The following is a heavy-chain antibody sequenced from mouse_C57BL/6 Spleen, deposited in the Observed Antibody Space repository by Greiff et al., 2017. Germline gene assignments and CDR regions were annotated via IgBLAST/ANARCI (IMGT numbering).Heavy chain of an antibody. CDR3: ARGTTVVPHWYFDV. V-gene: IGHV5-17*01. CDR1: GFTFSDYG. CDR2: ISSGSSTI. Sequence: EVQLVESGGGLVKPGGSLKLSCAASGFTFSDYGMHWVRQAPEKGLEWVAYISSGSSTIYYADTVKGRFTISRDNAKNTLFLQMTSLRSEVTAMYYCARGTTVVPHWYFDVWGTGTTVTVSS. J-gene: IGHJ1*03. D-gene: IGHD1-1*01.